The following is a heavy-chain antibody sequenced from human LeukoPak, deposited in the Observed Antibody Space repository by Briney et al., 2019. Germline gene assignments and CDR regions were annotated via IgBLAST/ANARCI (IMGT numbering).Heavy chain of an antibody. CDR3: AKDQNLATVVTDGTGY. J-gene: IGHJ4*02. D-gene: IGHD4-23*01. V-gene: IGHV3-23*01. Sequence: PGGSLRLSCAASGFTFSSYSMSWVRQAPGKGLEWASAISGSGGSTYYADSVKGRFTISRDNSKNTLYLQMNSLRAEDTAVYYCAKDQNLATVVTDGTGYWGQGTLVTVSS. CDR1: GFTFSSYS. CDR2: ISGSGGST.